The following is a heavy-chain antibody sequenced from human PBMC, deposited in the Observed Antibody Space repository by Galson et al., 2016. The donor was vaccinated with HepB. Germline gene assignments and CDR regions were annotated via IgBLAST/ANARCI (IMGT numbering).Heavy chain of an antibody. V-gene: IGHV3-23*01. D-gene: IGHD2-21*02. Sequence: SLRLSCAASAFTFSDFAMHWVRQAPGKGLEWVSAISDGGGKTSYEDSVKGRFTISRDNSKNMLHLQMNSLRAEDTAVYYCARATSIVVVTPPCWGQGTLVTVSS. J-gene: IGHJ4*02. CDR2: ISDGGGKT. CDR3: ARATSIVVVTPPC. CDR1: AFTFSDFA.